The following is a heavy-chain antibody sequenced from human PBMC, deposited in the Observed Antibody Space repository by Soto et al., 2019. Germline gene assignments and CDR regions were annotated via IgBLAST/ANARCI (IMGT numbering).Heavy chain of an antibody. CDR2: ISSSSSYI. V-gene: IGHV3-21*01. CDR3: ARIELGTIDGYYDSSGYYWN. D-gene: IGHD3-22*01. CDR1: GFTFTSYS. J-gene: IGHJ4*02. Sequence: PVGSLRLSCAASGFTFTSYSMNWVRQAPGKGLEWVSSISSSSSYIYYADSVKGRFTISRDNAKNSLYLQMNSLRAEDTAVYYCARIELGTIDGYYDSSGYYWNWGQGTLVTVSS.